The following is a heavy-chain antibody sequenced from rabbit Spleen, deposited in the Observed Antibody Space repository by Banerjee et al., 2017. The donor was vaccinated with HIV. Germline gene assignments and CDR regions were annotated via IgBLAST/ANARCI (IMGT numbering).Heavy chain of an antibody. CDR2: IDPVFGIT. V-gene: IGHV1S7*01. CDR1: GFSISSYY. CDR3: ARDGAGSSFSSYGMDL. J-gene: IGHJ6*01. D-gene: IGHD8-1*01. Sequence: QLEESAGGLVQPGGSLTLTCTASGFSISSYYMNWVRQAPGKGLEWIGYIDPVFGITYYANWVNGRFSISRENAQNTVFLQMTSLTAADTATYFCARDGAGSSFSSYGMDLWGPGTLVTVS.